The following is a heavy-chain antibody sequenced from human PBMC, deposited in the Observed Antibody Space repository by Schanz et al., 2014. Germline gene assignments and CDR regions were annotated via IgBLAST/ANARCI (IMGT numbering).Heavy chain of an antibody. CDR3: ARARYGLDV. CDR1: GYSFSAYY. V-gene: IGHV7-4-1*02. CDR2: INPTTGNP. J-gene: IGHJ6*02. Sequence: QVQLVQSGAELKNPGASVKVSCKASGYSFSAYYIHWMRQAPGQGLEWMGWINPTTGNPGYAQGFTGRFVFSFDTSVSTAYLQISGLKAEDTAVYYCARARYGLDVWGQGTTVTVSS.